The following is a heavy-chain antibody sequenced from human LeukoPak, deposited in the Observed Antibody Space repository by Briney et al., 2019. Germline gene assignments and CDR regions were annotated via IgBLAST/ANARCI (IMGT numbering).Heavy chain of an antibody. V-gene: IGHV3-33*06. D-gene: IGHD3-22*01. J-gene: IGHJ4*02. Sequence: GRSLRLSCAASGFTFRSFGMHWVRQTPGKGLECVAVIWYDGNTIQYADSVKGRFTISRDNSNNTLYLDMNSLRPEDTGVYYCAKARFASGYHNLDCWGQGNLVIVSS. CDR3: AKARFASGYHNLDC. CDR2: IWYDGNTI. CDR1: GFTFRSFG.